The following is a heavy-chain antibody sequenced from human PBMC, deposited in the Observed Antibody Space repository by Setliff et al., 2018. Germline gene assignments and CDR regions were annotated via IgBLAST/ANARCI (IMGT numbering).Heavy chain of an antibody. Sequence: PSETLSLTCTVSGASLSSGTYYWGWIRQPPGKGLEWIGRIYYRGDTYYNASLKGRLTISVDTSKDQFSLKVISMTAADTAVYYCARGRNIAARLLDAWGQGTLVTVSS. CDR3: ARGRNIAARLLDA. J-gene: IGHJ4*02. CDR2: IYYRGDT. V-gene: IGHV4-39*07. D-gene: IGHD6-6*01. CDR1: GASLSSGTYY.